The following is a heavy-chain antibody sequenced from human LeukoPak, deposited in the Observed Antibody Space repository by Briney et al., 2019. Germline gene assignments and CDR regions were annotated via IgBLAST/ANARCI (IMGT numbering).Heavy chain of an antibody. V-gene: IGHV4-39*01. J-gene: IGHJ4*02. CDR1: GASISGGTYY. D-gene: IGHD1-26*01. CDR3: ARRGGSGRAFDY. Sequence: KASETLSLTCSASGASISGGTYYCGWIRQPPGKGLEWIGSIDYTGSTYDYPSLKSRVTISVDTSKNQFSLKLSSVTAADTAVYYCARRGGSGRAFDYWGQGTLVTVYS. CDR2: IDYTGST.